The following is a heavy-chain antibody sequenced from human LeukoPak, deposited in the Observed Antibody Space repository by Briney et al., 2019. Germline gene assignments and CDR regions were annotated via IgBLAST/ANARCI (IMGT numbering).Heavy chain of an antibody. CDR1: GFTFSSYS. CDR3: ARDIVGADFDY. CDR2: ISSGSSYI. V-gene: IGHV3-21*01. J-gene: IGHJ4*02. Sequence: GGSLRLSCAASGFTFSSYSMNWVRQAPGKGLEWVSSISSGSSYIYYADSVKGRFTISRDNAKNSLYLQMNSLRAEDTAVYYCARDIVGADFDYWGQGTLVTVSS. D-gene: IGHD1-26*01.